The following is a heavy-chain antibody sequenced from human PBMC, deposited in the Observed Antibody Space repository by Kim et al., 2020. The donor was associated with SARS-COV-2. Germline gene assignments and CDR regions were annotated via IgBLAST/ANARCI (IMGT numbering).Heavy chain of an antibody. J-gene: IGHJ6*02. CDR1: GGTFSSYA. D-gene: IGHD3-10*01. V-gene: IGHV1-69*13. CDR3: ASLPFMVRGPYYYYYGMDV. Sequence: SVKVSCKASGGTFSSYAISWVRQAPGQGLEWMGGIIPIFGTANYAQKFQGRVTITAHESTSTAYMELSSLRSEDTAVYYCASLPFMVRGPYYYYYGMDVWGQGTTVTVSS. CDR2: IIPIFGTA.